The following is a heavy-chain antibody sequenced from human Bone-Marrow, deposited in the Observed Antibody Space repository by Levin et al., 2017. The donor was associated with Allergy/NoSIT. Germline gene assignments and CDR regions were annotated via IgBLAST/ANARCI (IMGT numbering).Heavy chain of an antibody. D-gene: IGHD1-1*01. J-gene: IGHJ4*02. Sequence: GGSLRLSCAASGFTFSGYSMNWVRQAPGKGLEWVASISSDSNYIYHADSVKGRFTVSRDNAKNSLYLQMNSLRAEDTAVYYWARPITTTGKYFGYWGQGALVTVSS. V-gene: IGHV3-21*01. CDR2: ISSDSNYI. CDR1: GFTFSGYS. CDR3: ARPITTTGKYFGY.